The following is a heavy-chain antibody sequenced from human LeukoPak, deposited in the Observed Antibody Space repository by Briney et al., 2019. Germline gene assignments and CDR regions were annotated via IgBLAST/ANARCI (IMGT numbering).Heavy chain of an antibody. J-gene: IGHJ4*02. CDR3: AVVGYSSGWYFDY. CDR2: INPNSGGT. CDR1: GYTFTGYY. D-gene: IGHD6-19*01. V-gene: IGHV1-2*06. Sequence: SVKVSCKASGYTFTGYYMHWVRQAPGQGLEWMGRINPNSGGTNYAQKFQGRVTMTRDTSISTAYMELSRLRSDDTAVYYCAVVGYSSGWYFDYWGQGTLVTVSS.